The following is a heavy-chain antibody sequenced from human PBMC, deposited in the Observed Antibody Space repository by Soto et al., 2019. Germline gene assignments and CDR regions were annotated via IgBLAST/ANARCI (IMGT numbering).Heavy chain of an antibody. CDR1: GGTFSSYA. CDR3: ARGSSYSSSSDYYYYYGMDV. Sequence: SVKVSCKASGGTFSSYAISWVRQAPGQGLEWMGGIIPIFVTANYAQKFQGRVTITADESTSTAYMELSSLRSEDTAVYYCARGSSYSSSSDYYYYYGMDVWGQGTTVTVSS. V-gene: IGHV1-69*13. CDR2: IIPIFVTA. D-gene: IGHD6-6*01. J-gene: IGHJ6*02.